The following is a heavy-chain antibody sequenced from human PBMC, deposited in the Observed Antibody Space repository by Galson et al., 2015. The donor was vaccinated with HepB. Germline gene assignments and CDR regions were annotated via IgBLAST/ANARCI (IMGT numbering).Heavy chain of an antibody. CDR3: ARVPGTIYYYGMDV. CDR2: TYYRARWYS. V-gene: IGHV6-1*01. Sequence: CAISGDSVSNNNAAWNWIRQSPSRGLEWLGRTYYRARWYSDYAVSVRSRIITNADTSKNQFSLQLNSVTPEDTAVYCCARVPGTIYYYGMDVWGQGTTVTVSS. D-gene: IGHD6-13*01. CDR1: GDSVSNNNAA. J-gene: IGHJ6*02.